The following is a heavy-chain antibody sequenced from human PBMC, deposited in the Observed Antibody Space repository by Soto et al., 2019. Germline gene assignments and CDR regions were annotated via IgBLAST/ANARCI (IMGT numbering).Heavy chain of an antibody. CDR3: ASLPGYCSGGSCYPLLQYFDY. J-gene: IGHJ4*02. Sequence: PGESLKISCKGSEYSFASYWIGWVRQMPGKGLEWMGIIYPGDSDTRYSPSFQGQVTISADKSISTAYLQWSSLKASDTAMYYCASLPGYCSGGSCYPLLQYFDYWGQGTLVTVSS. CDR2: IYPGDSDT. D-gene: IGHD2-15*01. V-gene: IGHV5-51*01. CDR1: EYSFASYW.